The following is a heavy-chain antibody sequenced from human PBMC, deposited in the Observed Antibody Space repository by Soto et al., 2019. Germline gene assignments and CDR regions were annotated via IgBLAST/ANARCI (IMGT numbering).Heavy chain of an antibody. CDR1: GFTFSTYG. J-gene: IGHJ6*02. CDR3: ARLPRSGWDHYYYGMDV. CDR2: MSHDGSHK. D-gene: IGHD6-19*01. Sequence: QVQLVESGGGVVQAGGSLGLSCTASGFTFSTYGMHWVRQAPGKGPEWVAVMSHDGSHKAFLDSVKGRFIISRDNSKNTLYLXXXSLXXDDTAVYYCARLPRSGWDHYYYGMDVWGQGTTVIVSS. V-gene: IGHV3-30*03.